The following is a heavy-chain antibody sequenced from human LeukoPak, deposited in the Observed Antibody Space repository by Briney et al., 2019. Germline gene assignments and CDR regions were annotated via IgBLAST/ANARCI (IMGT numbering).Heavy chain of an antibody. CDR2: INTNTGNP. Sequence: ASVEVSCKASGGTFSSYAINWVRQAPGQGIEWMGWINTNTGNPTYAQGFTGRFVFSLDTSVSTAYLQISSLKAEDTAVYYCARERGSRVPWFDPWGQGTLVTVSS. CDR1: GGTFSSYA. J-gene: IGHJ5*02. D-gene: IGHD2-15*01. CDR3: ARERGSRVPWFDP. V-gene: IGHV7-4-1*02.